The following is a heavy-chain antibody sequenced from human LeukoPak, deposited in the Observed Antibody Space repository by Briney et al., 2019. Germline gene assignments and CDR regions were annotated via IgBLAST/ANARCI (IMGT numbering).Heavy chain of an antibody. Sequence: ASVKVSCKVSGYTLTELSMHWVRQAPGKGLEWMGGFDPEDGETINAQMFQGRVTMTEDTSTDTAYMELSSLRSEDTAVYYCATLYGMWDYWGQETLVTVSS. V-gene: IGHV1-24*01. CDR3: ATLYGMWDY. D-gene: IGHD2-2*02. CDR1: GYTLTELS. CDR2: FDPEDGET. J-gene: IGHJ4*02.